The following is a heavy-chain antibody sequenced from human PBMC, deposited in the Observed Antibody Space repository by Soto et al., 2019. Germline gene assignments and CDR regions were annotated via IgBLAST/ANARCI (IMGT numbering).Heavy chain of an antibody. CDR3: ARGLDDVITAAGYAEYFQH. CDR2: ISPVLGTT. D-gene: IGHD6-13*01. V-gene: IGHV1-69*08. CDR1: GGTFNDHT. Sequence: QVQLVQSGAEAKKPGSSVKVSCKASGGTFNDHTINWVRQAPGQGLEWLGRISPVLGTTNYAQSFQGRVTMTADKATSAAYMELSSLRSEDTAVYYCARGLDDVITAAGYAEYFQHWGQGTLVTVSS. J-gene: IGHJ1*01.